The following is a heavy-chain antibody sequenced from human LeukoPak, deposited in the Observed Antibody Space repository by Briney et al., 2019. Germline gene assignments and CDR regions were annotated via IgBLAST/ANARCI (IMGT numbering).Heavy chain of an antibody. CDR2: ISSSSSYT. CDR3: ARVKALSGTTTGGMDV. Sequence: GGSLRLSCAASGFIFSSYSMNWVRQAPGKGLEWVSSISSSSSYTYYADSVKGRFTISRDNAKNSLYLQMNSLRAEDTAVYYCARVKALSGTTTGGMDVWGQGTTVTVSS. J-gene: IGHJ6*02. D-gene: IGHD1-20*01. CDR1: GFIFSSYS. V-gene: IGHV3-21*01.